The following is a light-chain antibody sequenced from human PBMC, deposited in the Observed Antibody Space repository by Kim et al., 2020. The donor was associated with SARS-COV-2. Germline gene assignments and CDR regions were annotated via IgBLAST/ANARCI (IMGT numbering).Light chain of an antibody. V-gene: IGKV3-20*01. CDR1: QSVSSNY. CDR3: QQYVSTPRT. Sequence: EIVLTQSPGTLSLSPGERATLSCRASQSVSSNYLAWYQQKPGQAPRLLIYSASSTATGIPDRFSGSGSGTDFTLTISRLEPDDFAVYYCQQYVSTPRTFGQGTKVDIK. J-gene: IGKJ1*01. CDR2: SAS.